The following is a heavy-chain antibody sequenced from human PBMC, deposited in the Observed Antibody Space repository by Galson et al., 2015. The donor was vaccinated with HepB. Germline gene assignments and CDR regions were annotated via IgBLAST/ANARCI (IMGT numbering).Heavy chain of an antibody. CDR2: IWYDGSNK. CDR1: GFTFSSYG. J-gene: IGHJ6*02. CDR3: ARDIAARTRYYYGMDV. Sequence: SLRLSCAASGFTFSSYGMHWVRQAPGKGLEWVAVIWYDGSNKYYADSVKGRFTISRDNSKNTLYLQMNSLRAEDTAVYYCARDIAARTRYYYGMDVWGQGTTVTVSS. D-gene: IGHD6-6*01. V-gene: IGHV3-33*01.